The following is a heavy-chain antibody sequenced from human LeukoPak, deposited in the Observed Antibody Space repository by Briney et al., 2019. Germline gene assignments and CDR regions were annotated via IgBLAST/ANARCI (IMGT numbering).Heavy chain of an antibody. CDR2: ISSSSSYI. CDR3: AKDPAASA. J-gene: IGHJ5*02. V-gene: IGHV3-21*01. CDR1: GFTFSSYS. Sequence: GGSLRLSCAAPGFTFSSYSINWARQAPGKGLEWVSSISSSSSYIYYADSVKGRFTISRDNSKNTLYLQMNSLRAEDTAVYYCAKDPAASAWGQGALVTVSS. D-gene: IGHD6-13*01.